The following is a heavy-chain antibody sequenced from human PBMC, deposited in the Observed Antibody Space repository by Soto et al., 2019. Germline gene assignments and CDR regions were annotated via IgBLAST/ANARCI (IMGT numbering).Heavy chain of an antibody. Sequence: QITLKESGPTLVKPTQTLTLTCTFSGFSLSTSGVGVGWIRQPPGKALEWLALIYWDDDKRYSPSLKSRLTSIKGNSKNQVLLTMTNMNPGDTAPDYCAHNNGAVLASANSNWVDPWGQGTLVTVSS. CDR1: GFSLSTSGVG. CDR2: IYWDDDK. D-gene: IGHD2-15*01. CDR3: AHNNGAVLASANSNWVDP. J-gene: IGHJ5*02. V-gene: IGHV2-5*02.